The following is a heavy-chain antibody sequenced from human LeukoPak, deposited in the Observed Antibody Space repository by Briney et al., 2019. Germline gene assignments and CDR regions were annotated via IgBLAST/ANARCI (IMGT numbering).Heavy chain of an antibody. J-gene: IGHJ4*02. CDR1: GGSISSYY. CDR3: ARGRLGYDFWSGYSTGVFDY. Sequence: PSETLSLTCTVSGGSISSYYWSWIRQPPGKGLEWIGYIYYSGSTNYNPSLKSRVTISVDTSKNQFSLKLSSVTAADTAVYYCARGRLGYDFWSGYSTGVFDYWGQGTLVTVSS. CDR2: IYYSGST. D-gene: IGHD3-3*01. V-gene: IGHV4-59*01.